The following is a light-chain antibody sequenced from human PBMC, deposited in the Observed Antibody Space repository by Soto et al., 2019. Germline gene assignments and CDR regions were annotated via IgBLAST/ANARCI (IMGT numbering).Light chain of an antibody. CDR1: SSDFGGYNY. V-gene: IGLV2-14*01. J-gene: IGLJ2*01. Sequence: QSVLTQPASVSGSPGLSITMSCTGTSSDFGGYNYVSWYQQHPGKAPKLMIYEVSNRPSGVSNRFSGSKSGNTASLTISGLQAEDEADYYCSSYTSRSTLIFGGGTQMTVL. CDR2: EVS. CDR3: SSYTSRSTLI.